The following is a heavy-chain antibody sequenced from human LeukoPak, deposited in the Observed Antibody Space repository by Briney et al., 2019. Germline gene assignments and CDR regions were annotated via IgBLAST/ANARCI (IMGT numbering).Heavy chain of an antibody. CDR3: ARGVGIAVAGRRAFDI. V-gene: IGHV4-30-2*01. J-gene: IGHJ3*02. CDR1: GGSISSGGYY. D-gene: IGHD6-19*01. Sequence: PSQTLSLTCTVSGGSISSGGYYWSWIRQPPGKGLEWIGYIYHSGSTYYNPSLKSRVTISVDRSKNQFSLKLSSVTAADTAVYYCARGVGIAVAGRRAFDIWGQGTMVTVSS. CDR2: IYHSGST.